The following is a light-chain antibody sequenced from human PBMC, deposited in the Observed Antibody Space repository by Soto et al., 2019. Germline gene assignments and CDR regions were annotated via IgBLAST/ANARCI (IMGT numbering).Light chain of an antibody. Sequence: QPVLTQPPSASGTPGQRVTISCSGSNSNIGSKTVTWYQQLPGMAPKLLIYYNNERPSGVPDRFSGSKSGTSASLAISGLQSEDEADYYCAAWDDSPNGWVFGGGTKLTVL. CDR2: YNN. CDR3: AAWDDSPNGWV. CDR1: NSNIGSKT. J-gene: IGLJ3*02. V-gene: IGLV1-44*01.